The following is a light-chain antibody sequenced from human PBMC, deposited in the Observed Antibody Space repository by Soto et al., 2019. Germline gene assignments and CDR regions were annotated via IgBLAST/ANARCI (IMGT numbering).Light chain of an antibody. CDR2: GAS. CDR3: HQHNNWWT. Sequence: EVVMTQSPATLSVSQGERATLSCRASQSVSSNLAWYQQKPGQAPRLLIYGASTRAAGIPARFSGSGSGTDFTLTITSLQSEDFEVYYCHQHNNWWTFGQGTKVDIK. CDR1: QSVSSN. V-gene: IGKV3-15*01. J-gene: IGKJ1*01.